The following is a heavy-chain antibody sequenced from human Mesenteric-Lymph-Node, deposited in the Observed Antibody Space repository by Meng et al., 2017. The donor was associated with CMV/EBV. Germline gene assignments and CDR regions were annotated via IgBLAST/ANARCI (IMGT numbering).Heavy chain of an antibody. D-gene: IGHD3-10*01. V-gene: IGHV1-46*01. CDR1: GYTFTSYY. CDR3: ARDPRSYGSGSYPFDY. CDR2: INPSGGST. Sequence: GYTFTSYYIQWVRQAPGQGLEWMGIINPSGGSTGYAQKFQGRVTMTRDTSTSTVYMELSRLRSEDTAVYYCARDPRSYGSGSYPFDYWGQGTLVTVSS. J-gene: IGHJ4*02.